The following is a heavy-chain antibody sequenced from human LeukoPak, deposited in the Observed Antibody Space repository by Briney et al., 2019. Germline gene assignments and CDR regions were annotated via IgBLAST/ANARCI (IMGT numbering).Heavy chain of an antibody. D-gene: IGHD6-19*01. CDR2: IHTSGST. CDR1: GGSISNYY. Sequence: SETLFLTCSVSGGSISNYYWSWIRQPAGKGLEWIGRIHTSGSTNYNPSLKSRVTMSVDTSKNQFSLRLSSVTAADTAVYFCARVRGQYSSGWYDYWGQGTLVTVSS. CDR3: ARVRGQYSSGWYDY. V-gene: IGHV4-4*07. J-gene: IGHJ4*02.